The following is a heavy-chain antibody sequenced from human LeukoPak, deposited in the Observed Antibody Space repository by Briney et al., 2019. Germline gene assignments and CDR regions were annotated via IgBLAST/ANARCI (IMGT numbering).Heavy chain of an antibody. CDR2: VNREGTTT. CDR1: GFTFNTYW. CDR3: ARGSDWILFDY. D-gene: IGHD2-2*03. J-gene: IGHJ4*02. Sequence: PGGSLRLSCAASGFTFNTYWMHWVRQAPGKGPVWVARVNREGTTTAYADSVKGRFIISRDNSKNTLYLQMNNLRAEDTAVYYCARGSDWILFDYWGQGTPVTVSS. V-gene: IGHV3-74*03.